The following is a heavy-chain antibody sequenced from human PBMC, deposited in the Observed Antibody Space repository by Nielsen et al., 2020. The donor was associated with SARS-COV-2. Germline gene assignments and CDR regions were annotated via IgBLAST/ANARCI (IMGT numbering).Heavy chain of an antibody. Sequence: GGSLRLACAVSGFTFRRYAMSRALWAPGQGLEWVSAISGGGGSTYYAVSVKGRFTISRDNSKKTLYLQMNSLHTDDSAVYYCAKGDGDSWSPFLYVESWGQGTLVTVSS. CDR1: GFTFRRYA. CDR2: ISGGGGST. J-gene: IGHJ4*02. D-gene: IGHD6-13*01. CDR3: AKGDGDSWSPFLYVES. V-gene: IGHV3-23*01.